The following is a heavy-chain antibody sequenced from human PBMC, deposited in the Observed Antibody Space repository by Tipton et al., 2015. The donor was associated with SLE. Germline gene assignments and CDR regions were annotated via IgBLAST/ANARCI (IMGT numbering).Heavy chain of an antibody. V-gene: IGHV4-34*01. CDR1: GGSFSGYY. D-gene: IGHD6-19*01. Sequence: TLSLTCAVYGGSFSGYYWSRIRQPPGKGLEWIGEINHSGSTNYNPSLKSRVTISVDTSKNQFSLKLSSVTAADTAVYYCARYQGAVAIDYWGQGTLVTVSS. CDR2: INHSGST. J-gene: IGHJ4*02. CDR3: ARYQGAVAIDY.